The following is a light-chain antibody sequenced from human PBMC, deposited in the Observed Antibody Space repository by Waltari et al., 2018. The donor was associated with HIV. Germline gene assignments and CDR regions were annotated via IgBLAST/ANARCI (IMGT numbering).Light chain of an antibody. V-gene: IGKV3-15*01. Sequence: EVVMTQSPATLSVSPGKRVTLSCRASQSVSSNLAWYQQTPGQAPRLLIYDASTRASGVPARFSGSGSGTDFTLTITSLQSEDFAVYYCQQYNNWPPWTFGQGTRVQIK. CDR3: QQYNNWPPWT. CDR1: QSVSSN. CDR2: DAS. J-gene: IGKJ1*01.